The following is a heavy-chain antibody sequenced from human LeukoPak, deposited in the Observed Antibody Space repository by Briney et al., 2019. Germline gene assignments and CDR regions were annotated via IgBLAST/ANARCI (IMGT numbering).Heavy chain of an antibody. CDR3: AKDLSRAVAADWFDP. CDR2: ISDSGGST. CDR1: GFTFSNYD. D-gene: IGHD6-19*01. J-gene: IGHJ5*02. V-gene: IGHV3-23*01. Sequence: QPGGSLRLSRAASGFTFSNYDMSWVRQAPGKGLEWVSSISDSGGSTYYADSVKGRFTISRDNSKNTLYLQMTNLRAADTAVYYCAKDLSRAVAADWFDPWDQGSLVTVSS.